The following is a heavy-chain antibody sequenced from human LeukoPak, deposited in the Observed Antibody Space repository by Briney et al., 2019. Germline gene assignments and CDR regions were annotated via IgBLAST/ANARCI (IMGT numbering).Heavy chain of an antibody. CDR2: ISYDGSNK. D-gene: IGHD3-9*01. CDR1: GFTFSSYA. J-gene: IGHJ4*02. CDR3: ARRYDILTGYSQIQYYFDY. Sequence: GGSLRLSCAASGFTFSSYAMHWVRQAPDKGLEWVAVISYDGSNKYYADSVKGRFTISRDNSKNTLYLQMNSLRGEDTAVYYCARRYDILTGYSQIQYYFDYWGQGTLVTVSS. V-gene: IGHV3-30-3*01.